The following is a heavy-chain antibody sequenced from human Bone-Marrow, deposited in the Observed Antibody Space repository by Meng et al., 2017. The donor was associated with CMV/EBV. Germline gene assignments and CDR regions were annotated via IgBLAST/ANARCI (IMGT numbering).Heavy chain of an antibody. D-gene: IGHD3-9*01. Sequence: GESLKISCAASGFTFSSYWMHWVRQAPGKGLVWVSRINSDGSSTSYADSVKGRFTISRDNAKNTLYLQMNSLRAEDTAVYYCARVSTGIYYYYYGMDVCGQGTTVTVSS. CDR1: GFTFSSYW. CDR2: INSDGSST. V-gene: IGHV3-74*01. CDR3: ARVSTGIYYYYYGMDV. J-gene: IGHJ6*02.